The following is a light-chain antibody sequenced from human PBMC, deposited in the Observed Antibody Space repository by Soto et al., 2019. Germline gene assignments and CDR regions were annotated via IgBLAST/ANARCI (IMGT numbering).Light chain of an antibody. CDR2: DAS. CDR3: QQYDTYPWT. J-gene: IGKJ1*01. V-gene: IGKV1-5*01. Sequence: DIQMTQSPSTLSATAGGRCTITCLAIQSISSWLAWYQHKPGKAPKLLIYDASNLDSGVPSRFSGSGSGTESTLTISNLQPDDFATYYCQQYDTYPWTFGQGTKVDIK. CDR1: QSISSW.